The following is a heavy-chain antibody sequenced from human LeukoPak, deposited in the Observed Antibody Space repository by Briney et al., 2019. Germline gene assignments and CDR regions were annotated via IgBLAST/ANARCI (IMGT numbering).Heavy chain of an antibody. CDR1: GGTFSSYA. Sequence: SVKVSCKASGGTFSSYAISWVRQAPGQWLELMGGIIPIFGTANYAQKFQGRVTITADESTSTAYMELSSLRSEDTAVYYCARDIGGYEANWFDPWGQGTPVTVSS. V-gene: IGHV1-69*13. CDR3: ARDIGGYEANWFDP. D-gene: IGHD5-12*01. J-gene: IGHJ5*02. CDR2: IIPIFGTA.